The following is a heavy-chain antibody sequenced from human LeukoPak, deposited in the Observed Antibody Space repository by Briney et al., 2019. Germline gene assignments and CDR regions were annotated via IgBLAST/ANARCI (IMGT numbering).Heavy chain of an antibody. D-gene: IGHD3-22*01. CDR3: ARLERAKTYYYDSSGYYFDY. Sequence: PSGTLSLTCAVSGGSISSSNWWSWVRQPPGKGLEWIGEIYHSGSTNYNPSLKSRVTISVDKSKNQFSLKLSSVTAADTAVYYCARLERAKTYYYDSSGYYFDYWGQGTLVTVSS. J-gene: IGHJ4*02. CDR2: IYHSGST. V-gene: IGHV4-4*02. CDR1: GGSISSSNW.